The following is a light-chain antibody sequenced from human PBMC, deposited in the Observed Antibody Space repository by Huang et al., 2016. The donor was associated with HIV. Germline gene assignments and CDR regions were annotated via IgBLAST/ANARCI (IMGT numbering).Light chain of an antibody. CDR3: QQYKSWFT. V-gene: IGKV3-15*01. J-gene: IGKJ5*01. CDR2: GAS. CDR1: QSVDDN. Sequence: EIVMTQSPATLSVSPGKRVTLACRASQSVDDNLAWYQQKPGQAPRLLVDGASTRATGVPVRFSGSGSGTEFTLTITSLQSEDSASYYCQQYKSWFTFGQGTPLEIK.